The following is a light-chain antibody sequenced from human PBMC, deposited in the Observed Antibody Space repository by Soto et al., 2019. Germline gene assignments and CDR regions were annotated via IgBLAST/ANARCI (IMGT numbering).Light chain of an antibody. Sequence: EIVLTQSPATLSFSPEERATLSCRASHSVGISLDWYQQKPGQAPRLLIWDVSNRATGIPARFSGSGSGTDFTLTITSLEPEDSAVYYCQQRSAWPLTFGGGTRVEIK. CDR2: DVS. J-gene: IGKJ4*01. CDR3: QQRSAWPLT. CDR1: HSVGIS. V-gene: IGKV3-11*01.